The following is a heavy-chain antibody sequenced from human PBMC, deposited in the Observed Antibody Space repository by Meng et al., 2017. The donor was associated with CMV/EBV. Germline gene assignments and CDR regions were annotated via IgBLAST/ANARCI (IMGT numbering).Heavy chain of an antibody. V-gene: IGHV1-18*01. D-gene: IGHD2-15*01. CDR3: ARQCEWGGGSCYGYYYYGMDV. Sequence: ASVKVSCKASGHTFTSYGISWVRQAPGQGLEWMGWISAYNGNTNYAQKLQGRVTMTTDTSTSTAYMELRSLRSDDTAVYYCARQCEWGGGSCYGYYYYGMDVWGQGTTVTVSS. CDR1: GHTFTSYG. CDR2: ISAYNGNT. J-gene: IGHJ6*02.